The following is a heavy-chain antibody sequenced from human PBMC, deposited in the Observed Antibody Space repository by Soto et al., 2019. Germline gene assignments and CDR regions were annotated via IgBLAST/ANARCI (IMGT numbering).Heavy chain of an antibody. CDR3: ARAGTTTVTSFDY. CDR2: ISSSSSYI. Sequence: GGSLRLSCAASGFTFSSYSMNWVRQAPGKGLEWVSSISSSSSYIYYADSVKGRFTISRDNAKNSLYLQMNSLRAEDTAVYYCARAGTTTVTSFDYWGQGTLVTVSS. J-gene: IGHJ4*02. V-gene: IGHV3-21*01. CDR1: GFTFSSYS. D-gene: IGHD4-17*01.